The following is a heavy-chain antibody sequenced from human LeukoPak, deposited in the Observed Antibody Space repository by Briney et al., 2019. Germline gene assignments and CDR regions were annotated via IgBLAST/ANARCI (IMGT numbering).Heavy chain of an antibody. CDR1: GGTFSSYA. V-gene: IGHV1-69*13. J-gene: IGHJ6*03. Sequence: ASVKVSCKASGGTFSSYAISWVRQAPGQGLEWMGGIIPIFGTANYAQKFQGRVTITADESTSTAYMELSSLRSEDTAVYYCARAAMTTVSYYYYYYMDVWGKGTTVTVSS. D-gene: IGHD4-11*01. CDR2: IIPIFGTA. CDR3: ARAAMTTVSYYYYYYMDV.